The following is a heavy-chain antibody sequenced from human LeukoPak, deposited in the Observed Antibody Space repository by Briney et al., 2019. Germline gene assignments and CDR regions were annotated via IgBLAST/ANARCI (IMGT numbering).Heavy chain of an antibody. CDR3: ARSGEMATIMGD. CDR1: GFTVSSNY. J-gene: IGHJ4*02. V-gene: IGHV3-53*01. CDR2: IYSGGST. Sequence: GGSLRLSCAASGFTVSSNYMSWVRQAPGKGLEWVSVIYSGGSTYYADSVKGRFTISRDNSKNTLYLQMNSLRAEDTAVYYCARSGEMATIMGDWGQGTLVTASS. D-gene: IGHD5-24*01.